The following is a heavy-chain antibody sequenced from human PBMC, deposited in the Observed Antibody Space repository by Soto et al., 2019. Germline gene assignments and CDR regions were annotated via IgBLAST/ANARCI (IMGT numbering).Heavy chain of an antibody. D-gene: IGHD2-2*01. CDR1: GYTFTSYD. V-gene: IGHV1-8*01. Sequence: ASVKVSCKASGYTFTSYDINWVRQATGQGLEWMGWMNPNSGNTGYAQKFQGRVTMTRNTSISTAYMELSCLRSDDTAVYYYAAREGKKPDYYYGMDVWGQGNTITVSS. CDR2: MNPNSGNT. J-gene: IGHJ6*02. CDR3: AAREGKKPDYYYGMDV.